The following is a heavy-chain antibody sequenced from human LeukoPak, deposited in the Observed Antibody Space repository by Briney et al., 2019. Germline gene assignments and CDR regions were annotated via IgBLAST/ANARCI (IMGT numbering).Heavy chain of an antibody. V-gene: IGHV1-69*02. CDR3: ARAAYYDILTGHTPSFDP. CDR2: IIPILGIA. D-gene: IGHD3-9*01. CDR1: GGTFSSYT. J-gene: IGHJ5*02. Sequence: SVKVSCKASGGTFSSYTISWVRQAPAQGLEWMGRIIPILGIANYAQKFQGRVTITADKSTSTAYMELSSLRSEDTAVYYCARAAYYDILTGHTPSFDPWGQGTLVTVSS.